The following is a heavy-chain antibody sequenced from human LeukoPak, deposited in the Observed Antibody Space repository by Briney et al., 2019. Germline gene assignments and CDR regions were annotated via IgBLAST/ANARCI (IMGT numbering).Heavy chain of an antibody. J-gene: IGHJ4*02. CDR3: ARDWLERRGFDY. Sequence: SETLSLTCTVSGVSISSGGYSWSWIRQPPGKGLGWIGYIYHSGSTYYHPSLKSRVTISVDRSKSQFSLKLSSVTAADTAVYYCARDWLERRGFDYWGQGTLVTVSS. CDR1: GVSISSGGYS. D-gene: IGHD1-1*01. CDR2: IYHSGST. V-gene: IGHV4-30-2*01.